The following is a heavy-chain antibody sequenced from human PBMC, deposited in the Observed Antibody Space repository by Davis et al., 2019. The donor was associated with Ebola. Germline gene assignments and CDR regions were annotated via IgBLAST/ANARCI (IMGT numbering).Heavy chain of an antibody. CDR1: GGSISSSSYY. V-gene: IGHV4-39*01. CDR3: ARHQAVVTSYWYFDL. D-gene: IGHD4-23*01. CDR2: IYYSGST. J-gene: IGHJ2*01. Sequence: PGGSLRLSCTVSGGSISSSSYYWGWIRQPPGKGLEWIGSIYYSGSTYYNPSLKSRVTISVDTSKNQFSLKLSSVTAADTAVYYCARHQAVVTSYWYFDLWGRGTLVTVSS.